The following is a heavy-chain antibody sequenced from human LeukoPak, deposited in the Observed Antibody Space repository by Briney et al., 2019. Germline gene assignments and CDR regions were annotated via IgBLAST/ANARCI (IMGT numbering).Heavy chain of an antibody. CDR2: MNPNSGNT. J-gene: IGHJ4*02. CDR1: GYTFTSYD. Sequence: ASVKVSCKASGYTFTSYDINWVRQATGQGLEWMGWMNPNSGNTGYAQKFQGRVTMTRDTSISTAYMELSRLRSDDTAVYYCARVVRGYFDYWGQGTLVTVSS. V-gene: IGHV1-8*01. CDR3: ARVVRGYFDY. D-gene: IGHD3-10*01.